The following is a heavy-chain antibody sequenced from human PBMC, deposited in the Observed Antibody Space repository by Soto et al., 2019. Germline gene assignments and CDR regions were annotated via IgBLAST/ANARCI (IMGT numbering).Heavy chain of an antibody. CDR3: ARSQGYYDSSGYYYRTWFDP. D-gene: IGHD3-22*01. CDR2: IIPIFGTA. J-gene: IGHJ5*02. V-gene: IGHV1-69*13. CDR1: GGTFSSYA. Sequence: SVKVSCKASGGTFSSYAISWVRQAPGQGLEWMGGIIPIFGTANYAQKFQGRVTITADESTSTAYMELSSLRSEDTAVYYCARSQGYYDSSGYYYRTWFDPWGQGTLVTVSS.